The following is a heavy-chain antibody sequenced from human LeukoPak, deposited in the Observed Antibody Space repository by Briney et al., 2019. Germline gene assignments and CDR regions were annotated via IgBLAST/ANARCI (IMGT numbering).Heavy chain of an antibody. V-gene: IGHV1-46*01. Sequence: EASVKVSCKASGYTFTTYYMHWVRQAPGLGLEWMGIINPSGGSTSYAQKFQGRVTMTRDTSTSTVYMELSSLRSEDTAVYYCARATVQWNIAAASDPWGQGTLVTVSS. CDR3: ARATVQWNIAAASDP. J-gene: IGHJ5*02. CDR1: GYTFTTYY. CDR2: INPSGGST. D-gene: IGHD6-13*01.